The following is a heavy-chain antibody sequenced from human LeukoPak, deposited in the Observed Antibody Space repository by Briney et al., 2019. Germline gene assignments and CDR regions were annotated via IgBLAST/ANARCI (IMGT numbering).Heavy chain of an antibody. V-gene: IGHV4-61*02. D-gene: IGHD3-9*01. CDR3: AREDYDILTGLDAFDY. CDR1: GGFIISDSDY. CDR2: MYTSGTT. Sequence: PAETLSLTCSVCGGFIISDSDYGNWIPRPAGKGLEWIGRMYTSGTTNYNPSLKSRVTISVDTSKNQFSLKLSSVTAADTAVYYCAREDYDILTGLDAFDYWGQGTLVTVSS. J-gene: IGHJ4*02.